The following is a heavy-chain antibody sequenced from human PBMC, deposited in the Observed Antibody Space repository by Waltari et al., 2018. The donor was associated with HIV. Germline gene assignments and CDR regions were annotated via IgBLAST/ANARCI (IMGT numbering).Heavy chain of an antibody. Sequence: QVQLQQWGAGLLKPSETLSLTCAVYGGSFSGYYWSWIRQPPGKGREWIGAIKHSGSTNYTPSLKGRVTISVDTSKNQFSLKLSSVTAADTAVYYCAVTYYDFWSGYRSDYGMDVWGQGTTVTVSS. CDR2: IKHSGST. V-gene: IGHV4-34*01. CDR3: AVTYYDFWSGYRSDYGMDV. J-gene: IGHJ6*02. CDR1: GGSFSGYY. D-gene: IGHD3-3*01.